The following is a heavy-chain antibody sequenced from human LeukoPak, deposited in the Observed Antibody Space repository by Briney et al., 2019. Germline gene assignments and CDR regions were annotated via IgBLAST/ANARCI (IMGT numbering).Heavy chain of an antibody. Sequence: GGSLRLSCAASGFTFSSYGMHWVRQAPGKGLEWVAFIRYDGSNKYYADSVKGRFTISRDNSKNTLYLQMNSLRAEDPAVYYCAKDGGVYDFWSGPPLDAFDIWGQGTMVTVSS. CDR3: AKDGGVYDFWSGPPLDAFDI. D-gene: IGHD3-3*01. CDR1: GFTFSSYG. CDR2: IRYDGSNK. V-gene: IGHV3-30*02. J-gene: IGHJ3*02.